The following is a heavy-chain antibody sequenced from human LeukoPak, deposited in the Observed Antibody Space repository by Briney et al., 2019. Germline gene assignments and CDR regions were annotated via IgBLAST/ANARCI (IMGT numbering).Heavy chain of an antibody. Sequence: GGSLRLSCETSGFIFSNCWMTWVRQAPGKGLEWVGRIKSKTDGGTTDYAAPVKGRFTISRDDSKNTLYLQMNSLKTEDTAVYYCTTDDPTVTTLPWGQGTLVTVSS. D-gene: IGHD4-17*01. CDR3: TTDDPTVTTLP. CDR2: IKSKTDGGTT. V-gene: IGHV3-15*01. CDR1: GFIFSNCW. J-gene: IGHJ5*02.